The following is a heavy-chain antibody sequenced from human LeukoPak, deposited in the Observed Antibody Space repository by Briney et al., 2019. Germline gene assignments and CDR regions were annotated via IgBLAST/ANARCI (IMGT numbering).Heavy chain of an antibody. J-gene: IGHJ5*02. CDR3: ARHYGP. CDR1: GGSIGSYY. CDR2: IYYSGST. Sequence: PSETLSLTCTVSGGSIGSYYWSWIRQPPGKGLEWIGYIYYSGSTNYNPSLKSRVTISVDTSKNQFSLKPSSVTAADTAVYYCARHYGPWGQGTLVTVSS. D-gene: IGHD3-16*01. V-gene: IGHV4-59*01.